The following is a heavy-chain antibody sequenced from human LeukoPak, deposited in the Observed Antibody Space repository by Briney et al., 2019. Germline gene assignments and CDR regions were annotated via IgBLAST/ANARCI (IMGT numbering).Heavy chain of an antibody. Sequence: GGSLRLSCAASGFTVSSNYMSWVRQAPGKGLEWVSVIYSGGSTYYADSVKGRFTISRDNSKNTLYLQMNSLRAEDTAVYYCARALYGSSGFDYWGQGTLVTVSS. CDR2: IYSGGST. D-gene: IGHD6-19*01. V-gene: IGHV3-53*01. J-gene: IGHJ4*02. CDR1: GFTVSSNY. CDR3: ARALYGSSGFDY.